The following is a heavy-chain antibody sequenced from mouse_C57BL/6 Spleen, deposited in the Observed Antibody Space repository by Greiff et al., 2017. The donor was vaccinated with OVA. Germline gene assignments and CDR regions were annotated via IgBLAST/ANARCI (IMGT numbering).Heavy chain of an antibody. D-gene: IGHD3-2*02. Sequence: EVQLQESGPGLVKPSQSLSLTCSVTGYSITSGYYWNWIRQFPGNKLEWMGYISYDGSNNYNPSLKNRISITRDTSKNQFFLKLNSVTTEDTATYYCARDQGIPYAMDYWGQGTSVTVSS. CDR1: GYSITSGYY. J-gene: IGHJ4*01. CDR2: ISYDGSN. V-gene: IGHV3-6*01. CDR3: ARDQGIPYAMDY.